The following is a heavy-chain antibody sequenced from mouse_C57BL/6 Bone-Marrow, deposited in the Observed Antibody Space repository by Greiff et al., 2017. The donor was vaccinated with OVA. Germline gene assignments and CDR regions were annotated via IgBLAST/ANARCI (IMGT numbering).Heavy chain of an antibody. Sequence: QVQLKQSGPELVKPGASVKISCKASGYAFSSSWMNWVKQRPGKGLEWIGRIYPGDGDTNYNGKFKGKATLTADKSSSTAYMQLSSLTSEDSAVYFCARGGPGYFDYWGQGTTLTVSS. V-gene: IGHV1-82*01. J-gene: IGHJ2*01. CDR2: IYPGDGDT. CDR1: GYAFSSSW. CDR3: ARGGPGYFDY.